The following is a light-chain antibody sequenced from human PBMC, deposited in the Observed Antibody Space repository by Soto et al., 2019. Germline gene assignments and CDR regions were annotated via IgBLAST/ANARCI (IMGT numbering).Light chain of an antibody. CDR2: GAS. CDR1: QSVGTN. J-gene: IGKJ1*01. Sequence: EIVMTPSPAILSVSPGERATLSCRASQSVGTNLAWYKQKPGQAPRILISGASTRATGIPDRLSGRGSGTNLNLAISRLQSEDFAVYFCQQYAYWPETFGQGTKVDIK. CDR3: QQYAYWPET. V-gene: IGKV3-15*01.